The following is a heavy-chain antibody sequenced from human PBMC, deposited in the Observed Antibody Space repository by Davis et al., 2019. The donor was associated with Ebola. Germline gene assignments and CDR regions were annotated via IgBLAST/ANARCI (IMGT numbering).Heavy chain of an antibody. J-gene: IGHJ4*02. CDR3: AKESNYGIWTGYYSLDYYFDY. CDR1: GFTFSSYA. V-gene: IGHV3-23*01. Sequence: PGSPLIPSAASGFTFSSYAMSRVRQSPAKGLEWVSAISGSGGSTYYADSVKGRFTISRDNSKNTLYLQMNSLRAEDTAVYYCAKESNYGIWTGYYSLDYYFDYWGQGTLVTVSS. CDR2: ISGSGGST. D-gene: IGHD3-9*01.